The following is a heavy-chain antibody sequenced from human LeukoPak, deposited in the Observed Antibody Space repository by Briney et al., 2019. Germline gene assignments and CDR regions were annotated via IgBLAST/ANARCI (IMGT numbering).Heavy chain of an antibody. Sequence: GGSLRLSCAASGFTFSSYAMSWVRQAPGKGLEWVSAISGSGGSTYYADSVKGRFTISRDNSKNTLYLQMSSLRAEDTAVYYCATRGGYCSSTSCRPPLPDYWGQGTLVTVSS. V-gene: IGHV3-23*01. CDR2: ISGSGGST. CDR3: ATRGGYCSSTSCRPPLPDY. J-gene: IGHJ4*02. D-gene: IGHD2-2*01. CDR1: GFTFSSYA.